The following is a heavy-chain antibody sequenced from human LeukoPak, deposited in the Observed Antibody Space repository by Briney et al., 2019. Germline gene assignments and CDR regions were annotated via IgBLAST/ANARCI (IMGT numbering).Heavy chain of an antibody. V-gene: IGHV1-2*06. D-gene: IGHD3-10*01. J-gene: IGHJ4*02. CDR3: ARERRFGVLLLFDY. CDR1: GYTFTAYY. CDR2: INPNSGDT. Sequence: VASVKVSCKASGYTFTAYYMHWMRQAPGQGLEWMGRINPNSGDTNYAQNFQGRVTMTRDTSGSTSNMELSRLGSDDSAVYYCARERRFGVLLLFDYWGLGTLVTVSS.